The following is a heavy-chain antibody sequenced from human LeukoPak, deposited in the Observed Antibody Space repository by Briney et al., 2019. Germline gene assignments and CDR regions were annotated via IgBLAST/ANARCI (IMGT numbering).Heavy chain of an antibody. V-gene: IGHV3-30-3*01. J-gene: IGHJ3*02. CDR3: ARGAQRHAFDI. Sequence: GGSLRLSCAASGFTFSSYAMHWVRQAPGKGLEWVAVISYDGSNKYYADSVKGRFTISRDNSKNTLYLQTNSLRAEDTAVYYCARGAQRHAFDIWGQGTMVTVSS. D-gene: IGHD5-24*01. CDR2: ISYDGSNK. CDR1: GFTFSSYA.